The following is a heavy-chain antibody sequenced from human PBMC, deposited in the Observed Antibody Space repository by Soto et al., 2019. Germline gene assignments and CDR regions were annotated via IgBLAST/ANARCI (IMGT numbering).Heavy chain of an antibody. CDR2: IYYSGST. Sequence: SETLSLPCTVSGGSISSSSYYWGWIRQPPGKGLEWIGSIYYSGSTYYNPSLKSRVTISVDTSKNQFSLKLSSVTAADTAVYYCARPPWPYSGYDPPVEDYYYMDVWGKGTTVTVSS. J-gene: IGHJ6*03. CDR1: GGSISSSSYY. V-gene: IGHV4-39*01. D-gene: IGHD5-12*01. CDR3: ARPPWPYSGYDPPVEDYYYMDV.